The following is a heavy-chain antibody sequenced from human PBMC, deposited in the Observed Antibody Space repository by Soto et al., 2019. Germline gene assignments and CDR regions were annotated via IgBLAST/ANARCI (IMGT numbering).Heavy chain of an antibody. V-gene: IGHV4-39*01. D-gene: IGHD3-10*01. CDR2: IYYSGST. J-gene: IGHJ4*02. Sequence: TSETLSLTCTVSGGSISSSSYYWGWIRQPPGKGLEWIGSIYYSGSTYYNPSLKSRVTISVDTSKNQFSLKLSSVTAADTAVYYCARQIITLKPSTFDYWGQGTLVTVSS. CDR1: GGSISSSSYY. CDR3: ARQIITLKPSTFDY.